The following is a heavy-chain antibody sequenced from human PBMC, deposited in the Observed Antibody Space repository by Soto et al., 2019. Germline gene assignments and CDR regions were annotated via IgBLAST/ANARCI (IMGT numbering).Heavy chain of an antibody. CDR1: GFTFSSYG. CDR3: AKDLVGAPYYYDSSGHGGFDY. D-gene: IGHD3-22*01. CDR2: ISYDGSNK. V-gene: IGHV3-30*18. J-gene: IGHJ4*02. Sequence: FLRLSCAASGFTFSSYGMHWVRQAPGKGLEWVAVISYDGSNKYYADSVKGRFTISRDNSKNTLYLQMNSLRAEDTAVYYCAKDLVGAPYYYDSSGHGGFDYWGQGTLVTVSS.